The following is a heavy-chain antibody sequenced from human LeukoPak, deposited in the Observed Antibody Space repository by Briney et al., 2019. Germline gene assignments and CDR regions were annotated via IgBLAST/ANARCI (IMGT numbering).Heavy chain of an antibody. CDR2: ISSSSSTI. D-gene: IGHD4-17*01. CDR1: GFTFSSYS. V-gene: IGHV3-48*01. J-gene: IGHJ4*02. CDR3: AKAMSTVMGGTDY. Sequence: PGGSLRLSCAASGFTFSSYSMNWVRQAPGKGLEWVSYISSSSSTIYYADSVKGRFIISRDNAKNSLYLQMNSLRADDTALYYCAKAMSTVMGGTDYWGQGTLVTVSS.